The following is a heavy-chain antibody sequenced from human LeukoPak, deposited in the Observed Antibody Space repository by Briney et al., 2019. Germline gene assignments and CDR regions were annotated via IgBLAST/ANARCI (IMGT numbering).Heavy chain of an antibody. V-gene: IGHV5-51*01. CDR2: IYPGDSDT. D-gene: IGHD5-12*01. CDR3: AGYSGYDYNWFDP. J-gene: IGHJ5*02. CDR1: GYSFTSYW. Sequence: HGESLKISCKGSGYSFTSYWIGWVRRMPGKGLEWMGIIYPGDSDTRYSPSFQGQVTISADKSISTAYLQWSSLKASDTAMYYCAGYSGYDYNWFDPWGQGTLITVSS.